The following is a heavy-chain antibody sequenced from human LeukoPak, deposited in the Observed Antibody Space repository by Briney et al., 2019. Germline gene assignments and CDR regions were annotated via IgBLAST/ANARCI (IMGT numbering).Heavy chain of an antibody. V-gene: IGHV4-59*08. Sequence: PSETLSLTCTVSGGSISSYYWRWIRQTPGKGVERIGYIYSSGSTSYKTSLKSRETISVETCKNKCSLKLSSVTAADTAVYYCARHPCTGGSCPIPFDPWGQGTLVTVSS. CDR3: ARHPCTGGSCPIPFDP. J-gene: IGHJ5*02. CDR2: IYSSGST. D-gene: IGHD2-15*01. CDR1: GGSISSYY.